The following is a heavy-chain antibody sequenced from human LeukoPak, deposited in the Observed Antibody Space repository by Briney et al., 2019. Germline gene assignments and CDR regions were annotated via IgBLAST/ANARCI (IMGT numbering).Heavy chain of an antibody. CDR2: MFHTGNS. J-gene: IGHJ4*02. Sequence: PSETLSLTCTVFGYSINNGYYWGWIRQAPGKGLEWIGSMFHTGNSYYNPSLKRRVTIAIDTSKNQFSLRLSSVTAADTAVYYCARVTGYMIEDYFDYWGQGTLVTVSS. CDR3: ARVTGYMIEDYFDY. CDR1: GYSINNGYY. D-gene: IGHD3-22*01. V-gene: IGHV4-38-2*02.